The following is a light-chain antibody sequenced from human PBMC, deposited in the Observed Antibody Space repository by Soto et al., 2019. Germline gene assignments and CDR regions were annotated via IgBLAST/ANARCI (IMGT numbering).Light chain of an antibody. V-gene: IGKV3-15*01. CDR3: QEYNNWHPIT. Sequence: EIVMTQSPATLSVSPGERATLSCRASQSISSKLAWYQQKPGQAPRLLIYGASPRATGIPVRFSGSGSGTEVTLPITSLQSEDFAVYYCQEYNNWHPITFGGGTKVEIK. CDR1: QSISSK. CDR2: GAS. J-gene: IGKJ4*01.